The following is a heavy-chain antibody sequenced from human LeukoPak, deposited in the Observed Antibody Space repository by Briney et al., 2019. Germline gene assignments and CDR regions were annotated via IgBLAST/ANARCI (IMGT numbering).Heavy chain of an antibody. CDR2: INWNGGST. J-gene: IGHJ4*02. V-gene: IGHV3-20*04. D-gene: IGHD2-2*01. Sequence: GGSLRLSCAASGFTFDDYGMSWVRHAPGKGLGWVSGINWNGGSTGYADSVKGRFTISRDNAKNSLYLQMNSLRAEDTALYYCARVGYCSSTSCYDDYWGQGTLVTVSS. CDR1: GFTFDDYG. CDR3: ARVGYCSSTSCYDDY.